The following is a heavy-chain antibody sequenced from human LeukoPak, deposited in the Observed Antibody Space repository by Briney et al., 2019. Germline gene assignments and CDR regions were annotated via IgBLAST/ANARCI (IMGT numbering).Heavy chain of an antibody. CDR1: GFTISNYW. CDR3: ARVRDGSGSFDY. Sequence: GGSLRLSCAASGFTISNYWMHWVRQAPGKGLVWVSRISGDGSRTSYADSVKGRFTISRDNAKNTLYLQMNSLRAEDTAIFYCARVRDGSGSFDYWGQGTLVTVSS. J-gene: IGHJ4*02. CDR2: ISGDGSRT. V-gene: IGHV3-74*01. D-gene: IGHD3-10*01.